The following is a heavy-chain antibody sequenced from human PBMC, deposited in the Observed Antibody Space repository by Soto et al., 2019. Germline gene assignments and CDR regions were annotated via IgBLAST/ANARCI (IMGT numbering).Heavy chain of an antibody. CDR1: GGSISSYY. CDR2: IYYSGST. D-gene: IGHD2-15*01. V-gene: IGHV4-59*08. J-gene: IGHJ6*03. CDR3: ARHGGGYCSGGSCSSNYYYYYMDV. Sequence: PSETLSLTCTVSGGSISSYYWSWIRQPPGKGLEWIGYIYYSGSTNYNPSLKSRVTISVDTSKNQFSLKLSSVTAADTAVYYCARHGGGYCSGGSCSSNYYYYYMDVWGKGTTVTVSS.